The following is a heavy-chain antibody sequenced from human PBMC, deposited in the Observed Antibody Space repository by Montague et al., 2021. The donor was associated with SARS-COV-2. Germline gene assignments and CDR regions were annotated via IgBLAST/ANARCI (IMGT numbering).Heavy chain of an antibody. V-gene: IGHV4-4*07. J-gene: IGHJ4*02. CDR2: IYASGST. CDR3: VRDGGNWYYFDY. Sequence: SETLSLTCSISGVSITSYYWSWVRQPAGKGLEWIGHIYASGSTNYSPSLKSRVRLSIDNPKNQFSLKLESLTAADTAVYYCVRDGGNWYYFDYWGQGAWSPSPQ. D-gene: IGHD3-16*01. CDR1: GVSITSYY.